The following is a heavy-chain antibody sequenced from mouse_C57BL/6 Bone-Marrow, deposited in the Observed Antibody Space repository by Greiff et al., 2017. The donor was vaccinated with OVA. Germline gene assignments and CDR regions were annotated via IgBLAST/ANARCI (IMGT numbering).Heavy chain of an antibody. CDR2: IRSKSNNYAT. D-gene: IGHD1-1*01. V-gene: IGHV10-1*01. J-gene: IGHJ4*01. CDR3: VRHTVVAGYDAMDY. Sequence: DVQLVESGGGLVQPKGSLKLSCAASGFSFNTYAMNWVRQAPGKGLEWVARIRSKSNNYATYYADSVKDRFTISRDDSESMLYLQMNNLKTEDTAMYYCVRHTVVAGYDAMDYWGQGTSVTVSS. CDR1: GFSFNTYA.